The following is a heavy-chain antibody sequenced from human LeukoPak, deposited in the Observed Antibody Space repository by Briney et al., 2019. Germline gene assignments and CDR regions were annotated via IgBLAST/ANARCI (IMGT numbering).Heavy chain of an antibody. CDR2: IYYSGST. J-gene: IGHJ5*02. CDR1: GGSISSGDYY. D-gene: IGHD4-11*01. V-gene: IGHV4-30-4*08. Sequence: SETLSLTCTVSGGSISSGDYYWSWIRQPPGKGLEWIGYIYYSGSTYYNPSLKSRVTISVDTSKNQFSLKLSSVTAADTAVYYCARSYSNESWFDPWGQGTLVTVSS. CDR3: ARSYSNESWFDP.